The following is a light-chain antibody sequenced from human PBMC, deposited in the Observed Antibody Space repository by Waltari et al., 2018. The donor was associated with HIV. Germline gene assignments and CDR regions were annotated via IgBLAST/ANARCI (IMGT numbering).Light chain of an antibody. Sequence: DIQLTQSPSTLSASVGDRVTITCRARQSISTWFAWYQQKAGKAPKLLIYKASSLESEVPSRFSGSGSGTEFTLTISSLQPDDSATYYCQQYTSYSTFGGGTKVEIK. V-gene: IGKV1-5*03. CDR2: KAS. CDR1: QSISTW. J-gene: IGKJ4*01. CDR3: QQYTSYST.